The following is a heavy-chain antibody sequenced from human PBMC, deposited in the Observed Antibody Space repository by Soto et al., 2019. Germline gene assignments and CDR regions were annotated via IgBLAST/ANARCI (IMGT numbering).Heavy chain of an antibody. V-gene: IGHV1-69*06. CDR2: IIPIFGTA. CDR1: GGTFSSYA. D-gene: IGHD2-2*01. J-gene: IGHJ6*02. Sequence: SVKVSCKASGGTFSSYAISWVRQAPGQGLEWMGGIIPIFGTANYAQKFQGRVTITADKSTSTAYMELSSLRSEDTAVYYCARGGDIVVVPAAHAYYYGMDVWGQGTTVTVSS. CDR3: ARGGDIVVVPAAHAYYYGMDV.